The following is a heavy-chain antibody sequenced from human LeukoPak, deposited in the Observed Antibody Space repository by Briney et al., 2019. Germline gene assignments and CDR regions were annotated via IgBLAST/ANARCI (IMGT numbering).Heavy chain of an antibody. CDR2: ISDSGGTT. J-gene: IGHJ4*02. V-gene: IGHV3-23*01. Sequence: GGSLRLSCVASGFTFRTYAMSWVRQAPGKGLEWVSGISDSGGTTYYVDSAKGRFTISRDNSKNALYLQMNSLRAEDTAIYYCAKSFGPVIAAAGTGADWGQGTLVTVSS. CDR3: AKSFGPVIAAAGTGAD. D-gene: IGHD6-13*01. CDR1: GFTFRTYA.